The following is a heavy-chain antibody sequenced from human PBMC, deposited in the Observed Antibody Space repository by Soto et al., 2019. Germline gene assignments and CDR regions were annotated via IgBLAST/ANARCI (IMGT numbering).Heavy chain of an antibody. CDR1: GFSFTGYY. D-gene: IGHD6-6*01. Sequence: ASVKVSCKASGFSFTGYYIHWLRQAPGQGLEWMGWINAHSGDTEYAQKFQGRVTLTRDTSIATAYLTLNSLTSDDTALYYCAKDLTRQLAYWLDPWGQGTQVTVSS. CDR2: INAHSGDT. J-gene: IGHJ5*02. V-gene: IGHV1-2*02. CDR3: AKDLTRQLAYWLDP.